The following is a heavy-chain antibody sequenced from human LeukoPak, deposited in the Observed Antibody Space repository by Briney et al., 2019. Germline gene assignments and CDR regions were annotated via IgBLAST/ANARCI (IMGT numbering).Heavy chain of an antibody. CDR2: ISAYNGNT. CDR3: ARDGDYDILTDYYYYMDV. Sequence: ASVTLSFTASGGTFTIYAISWVRQAPGQGHEGKGGISAYNGNTNYAQKLQGRVTMTTDTFTSTAYMELKSLTSDDTAVYYCARDGDYDILTDYYYYMDVWGKGTTVTVSS. J-gene: IGHJ6*03. CDR1: GGTFTIYA. D-gene: IGHD3-9*01. V-gene: IGHV1-18*01.